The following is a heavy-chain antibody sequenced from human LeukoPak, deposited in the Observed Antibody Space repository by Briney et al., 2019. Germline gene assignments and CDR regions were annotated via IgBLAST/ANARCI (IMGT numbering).Heavy chain of an antibody. V-gene: IGHV3-21*01. D-gene: IGHD4-17*01. CDR2: ISSSSSYI. J-gene: IGHJ6*03. CDR1: GFTVSSNS. Sequence: GGSLRLSCTVSGFTVSSNSMSWVRQAPGKGLEWVSSISSSSSYIYYADSVKGRFTISRDNAKNSLYLQMNSLRAEDTAVYYCARSLGYGDYYMDVWGKGTTVTISS. CDR3: ARSLGYGDYYMDV.